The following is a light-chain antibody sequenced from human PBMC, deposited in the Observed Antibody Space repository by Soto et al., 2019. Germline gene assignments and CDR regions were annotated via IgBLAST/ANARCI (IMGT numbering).Light chain of an antibody. CDR2: DAS. CDR1: QSISSW. J-gene: IGKJ1*01. Sequence: DIQMTQSPSTLSASVGDRVTITCRASQSISSWLAWYQQKPGKAPKLLIYDASSLASGVPSRFSGSGSGTEFTLTISSLQPDDFATYYCQQYNSYRTFGQGTKVESK. CDR3: QQYNSYRT. V-gene: IGKV1-5*01.